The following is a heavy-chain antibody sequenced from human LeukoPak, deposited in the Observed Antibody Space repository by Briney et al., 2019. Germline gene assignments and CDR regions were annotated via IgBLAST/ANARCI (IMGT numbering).Heavy chain of an antibody. CDR3: AREGDYYDSSGYSAPFDY. Sequence: ASVKVSCKASGYTFTGYYMHWVRQAPGQGLKWMGWINPNSGGTNYAQKFQGRVTMTRDTSISTAYMELSRLRSDDRDVYYCAREGDYYDSSGYSAPFDYWGQGTLVTVSS. J-gene: IGHJ4*02. D-gene: IGHD3-22*01. V-gene: IGHV1-2*02. CDR2: INPNSGGT. CDR1: GYTFTGYY.